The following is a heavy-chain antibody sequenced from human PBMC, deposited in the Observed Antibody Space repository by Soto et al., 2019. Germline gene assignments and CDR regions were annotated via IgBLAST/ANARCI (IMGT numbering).Heavy chain of an antibody. CDR3: ARAYGSGSYYSSEA. Sequence: SLRLACAASGLTFSSYAVHWVRQAPGKGLEWVAVISYDGSNKYYADSVKGRFTISRDNSKNTLYLQMNSLSAEDTAVYYCARAYGSGSYYSSEAWGQGTLVTVSS. CDR1: GLTFSSYA. D-gene: IGHD3-10*01. V-gene: IGHV3-30-3*01. CDR2: ISYDGSNK. J-gene: IGHJ5*02.